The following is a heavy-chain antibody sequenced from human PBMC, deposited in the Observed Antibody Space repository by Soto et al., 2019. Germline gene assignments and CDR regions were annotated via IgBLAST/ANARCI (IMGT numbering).Heavy chain of an antibody. J-gene: IGHJ4*02. CDR1: GGSISSYY. D-gene: IGHD6-13*01. CDR2: IYYSGST. CDR3: ARAPPPSSSGYLLDY. Sequence: QVQLQESGPGLVKPSETLSLTCTVSGGSISSYYWSWIRQPPGKGLEWIGYIYYSGSTNYNPSLKSRVTISVDTSKNQFSLNLSSVTAADTAVYYCARAPPPSSSGYLLDYWGQGTLVTVSS. V-gene: IGHV4-59*01.